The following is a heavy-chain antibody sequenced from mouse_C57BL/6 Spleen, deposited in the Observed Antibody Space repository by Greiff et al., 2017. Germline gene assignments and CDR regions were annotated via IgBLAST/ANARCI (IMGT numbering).Heavy chain of an antibody. V-gene: IGHV1-69*01. CDR1: GYTFTSYW. Sequence: QVQLKQPGAELVMPGASVKLSCKASGYTFTSYWMHWVKQRPGQGLEWIGEIDPSDSYTNYNQKFKGKSTLTVDKSSSTAYMQLSSLTSEDSAVYYCARRGLGYYFDDWGQGTTLTGSS. CDR2: IDPSDSYT. J-gene: IGHJ2*01. D-gene: IGHD4-1*01. CDR3: ARRGLGYYFDD.